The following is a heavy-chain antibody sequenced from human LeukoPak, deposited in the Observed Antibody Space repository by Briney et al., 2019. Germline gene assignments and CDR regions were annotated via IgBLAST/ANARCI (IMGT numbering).Heavy chain of an antibody. CDR3: ARSGFDI. Sequence: ASVKVSCKASGYTFTSYYMHWVRQAPGQGLEWMGWMNPNSGNTGYAQKFQGRVTMTRNTSISTAYMELSSLRSEDTAVYYCARSGFDIWGQGTMVTVSS. CDR1: GYTFTSYY. J-gene: IGHJ3*02. V-gene: IGHV1-8*02. D-gene: IGHD3-10*01. CDR2: MNPNSGNT.